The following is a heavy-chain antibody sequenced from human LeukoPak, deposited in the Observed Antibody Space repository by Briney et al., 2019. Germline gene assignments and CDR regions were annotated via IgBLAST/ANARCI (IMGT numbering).Heavy chain of an antibody. CDR3: ATYVTGTTANWFDP. V-gene: IGHV4-31*03. Sequence: SETLSLTCTVSGDSISSGGYYWSWIRQHPGKGLEWIGYIYYSGSTYYNPSLKSRVTISVDTSNNQFSLKLNSVTAADTAVYYCATYVTGTTANWFDPWGQGTLVTVSS. CDR2: IYYSGST. CDR1: GDSISSGGYY. D-gene: IGHD1-7*01. J-gene: IGHJ5*02.